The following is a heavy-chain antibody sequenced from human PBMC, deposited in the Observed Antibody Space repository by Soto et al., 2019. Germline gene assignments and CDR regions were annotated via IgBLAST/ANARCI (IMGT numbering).Heavy chain of an antibody. V-gene: IGHV3-30*18. Sequence: GGSLRLSCAASGFTFSSYGMHWVRQAPGKGLEWVAVISYDGSNKYYADSVKGRFTISRDNSKNTLYLQMNSLRAEDTAVYYCAKDWVSESSYYRHYYYYYGMDVWGQGTTVTVSS. CDR1: GFTFSSYG. CDR3: AKDWVSESSYYRHYYYYYGMDV. J-gene: IGHJ6*02. D-gene: IGHD1-26*01. CDR2: ISYDGSNK.